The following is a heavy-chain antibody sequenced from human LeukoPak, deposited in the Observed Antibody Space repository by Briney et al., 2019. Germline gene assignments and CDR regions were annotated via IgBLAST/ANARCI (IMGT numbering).Heavy chain of an antibody. V-gene: IGHV4-30-4*01. CDR1: GVSISSGDYY. CDR2: IYYSGST. J-gene: IGHJ4*02. D-gene: IGHD6-19*01. Sequence: PSQTLSLTCTVSGVSISSGDYYWSWLRQPPGKGLEWIGYIYYSGSTYYNPSLKSRVTISVDTSKNQFSLRLSSVTAAGTAVYYCAREQAVAGTFAVFPDYWGQGTLVTVSS. CDR3: AREQAVAGTFAVFPDY.